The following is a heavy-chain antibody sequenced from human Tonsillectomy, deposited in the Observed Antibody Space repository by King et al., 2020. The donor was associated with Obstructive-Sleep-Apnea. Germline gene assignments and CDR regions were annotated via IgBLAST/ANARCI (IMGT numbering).Heavy chain of an antibody. CDR3: ARDLYRGDYDYVWGSYRGGGMDV. V-gene: IGHV1-69*01. CDR1: GGTFSSYA. D-gene: IGHD3-16*02. J-gene: IGHJ6*02. CDR2: IIPIFGTA. Sequence: QLVQSGAEVKKPGSSVKVSCKASGGTFSSYAISWVRQAPGQGLEWMGGIIPIFGTANYAQKFQGRVTITADESTSTAYMELSSLRSEDTAVNYCARDLYRGDYDYVWGSYRGGGMDVWGQGTTVTVSS.